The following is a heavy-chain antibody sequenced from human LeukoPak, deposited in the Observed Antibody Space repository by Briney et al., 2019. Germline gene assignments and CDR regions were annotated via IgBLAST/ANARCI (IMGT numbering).Heavy chain of an antibody. CDR2: IYESGSA. CDR3: ARVLQNYYHLDV. D-gene: IGHD3-3*01. J-gene: IGHJ6*03. V-gene: IGHV4-59*11. CDR1: GVSINSHY. Sequence: PSETLSLTCTVSGVSINSHYWSWIRQPPGKGLEWIGFIYESGSANYKSSLKSRVTMSLDTSKSQVSLKLNSVTAADAAVYYCARVLQNYYHLDVWGKGTTVTVSS.